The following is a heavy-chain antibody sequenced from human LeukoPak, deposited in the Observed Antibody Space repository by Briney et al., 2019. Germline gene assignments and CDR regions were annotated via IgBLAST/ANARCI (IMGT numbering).Heavy chain of an antibody. CDR3: ARGPSSGSYFDY. CDR1: GGTFSSYA. D-gene: IGHD6-19*01. Sequence: WASVKVSCKASGGTFSSYAISWVRQAPGQGLEWMGGIIPIFGTANYAQKFQGRVTITADESTSTAYMELSSLRSEDTAVYYCARGPSSGSYFDYWGQGTLVTVSS. J-gene: IGHJ4*02. CDR2: IIPIFGTA. V-gene: IGHV1-69*13.